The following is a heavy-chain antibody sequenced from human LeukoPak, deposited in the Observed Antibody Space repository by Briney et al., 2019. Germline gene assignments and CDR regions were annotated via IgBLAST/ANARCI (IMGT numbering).Heavy chain of an antibody. Sequence: PSQTLSLTCTVSGGSISRGDYYWSWIRQPPGKGLEWIGYIYYSGSTYYNPSLKSRVTISVDTSKNQFSLKLSSVTAADTAVYYCARVIQGSSALMVFDYWGQGTLVTVSS. CDR1: GGSISRGDYY. CDR2: IYYSGST. V-gene: IGHV4-30-4*08. CDR3: ARVIQGSSALMVFDY. J-gene: IGHJ4*02. D-gene: IGHD6-6*01.